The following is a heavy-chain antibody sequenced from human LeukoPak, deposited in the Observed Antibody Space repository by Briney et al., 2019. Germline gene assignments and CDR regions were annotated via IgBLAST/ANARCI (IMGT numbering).Heavy chain of an antibody. CDR3: ARDLYGDYAIDY. V-gene: IGHV3-21*01. CDR1: GFTFSSYS. D-gene: IGHD4-17*01. Sequence: GGSLRLSCAASGFTFSSYSMNWVRRAPGKGLEWVSSIRSSSSYIYYADSVKGRFTISRDNAKNSLYLQMNSLRAEDTAVYYCARDLYGDYAIDYWGQGTLVTVSS. J-gene: IGHJ4*02. CDR2: IRSSSSYI.